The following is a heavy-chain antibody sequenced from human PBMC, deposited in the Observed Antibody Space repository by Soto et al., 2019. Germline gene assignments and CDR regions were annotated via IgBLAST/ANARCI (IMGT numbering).Heavy chain of an antibody. D-gene: IGHD3-9*01. CDR2: IIPIFGTA. J-gene: IGHJ3*02. V-gene: IGHV1-69*13. CDR1: GGTFSSYA. Sequence: SVKVSCKASGGTFSSYAISWVRQAPGQGLEWMGGIIPIFGTANYAQKFQGRVTITADESTSTAYMELSSLRSEDTAVYYCARAPPVDYDILTGYYRGDAFDIWGQATLVTVS. CDR3: ARAPPVDYDILTGYYRGDAFDI.